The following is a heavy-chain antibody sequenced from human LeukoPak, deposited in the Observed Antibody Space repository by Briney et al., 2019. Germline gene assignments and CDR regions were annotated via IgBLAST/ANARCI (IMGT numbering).Heavy chain of an antibody. J-gene: IGHJ4*02. CDR3: ATGWYRLDY. Sequence: GGSLRLSCAASGFTFSGSWMSWVRQAPGKGLEWVANIQQEGSEKYYVDSVKGRFSNSRDNAKNSLYLQMSSLRAEDTAVYYCATGWYRLDYWGQGTLVTVSS. D-gene: IGHD6-19*01. V-gene: IGHV3-7*05. CDR2: IQQEGSEK. CDR1: GFTFSGSW.